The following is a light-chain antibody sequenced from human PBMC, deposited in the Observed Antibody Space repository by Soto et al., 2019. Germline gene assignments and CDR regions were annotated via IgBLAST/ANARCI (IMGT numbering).Light chain of an antibody. CDR3: QVWDTSGGPHVL. CDR1: NIGTKR. V-gene: IGLV3-21*02. J-gene: IGLJ2*01. Sequence: SYVLTQPPSVSVAPGQTAKITCGGNNIGTKRVHWYQQKPGQAPVLVVYDDSDRPSGIPERFSGSNSGNTATLTASRVEAGDEADYSCQVWDTSGGPHVLFGGGTKVTVL. CDR2: DDS.